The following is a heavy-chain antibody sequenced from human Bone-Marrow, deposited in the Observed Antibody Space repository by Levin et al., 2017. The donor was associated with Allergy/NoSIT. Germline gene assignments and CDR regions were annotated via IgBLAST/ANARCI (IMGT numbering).Heavy chain of an antibody. J-gene: IGHJ4*02. CDR3: ARDDVVATNH. CDR1: GFTISTHY. D-gene: IGHD5-12*01. Sequence: GESLKISCAASGFTISTHYMSWVRQVPGKGLEWVSIIHSGGRKNYADSVKGRFTISRDNYKNTLYLQMNSLRGEDTAIYYCARDDVVATNHWGQGTLVIVSS. V-gene: IGHV3-66*01. CDR2: IHSGGRK.